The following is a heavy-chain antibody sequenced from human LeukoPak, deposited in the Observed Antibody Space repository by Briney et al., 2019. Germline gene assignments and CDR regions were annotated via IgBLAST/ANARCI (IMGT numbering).Heavy chain of an antibody. CDR2: IYYSGST. Sequence: SETLSLTCTVSGGSISSGGYYWSWIRQHPGKGLEWIGYIYYSGSTTYNPSLKSRFTISVDTSKNQFSLKLSSVPAADTAVYYCARGCSGGSCYFDYWGQGTLVTVSS. V-gene: IGHV4-61*08. CDR1: GGSISSGGYY. J-gene: IGHJ4*02. D-gene: IGHD2-15*01. CDR3: ARGCSGGSCYFDY.